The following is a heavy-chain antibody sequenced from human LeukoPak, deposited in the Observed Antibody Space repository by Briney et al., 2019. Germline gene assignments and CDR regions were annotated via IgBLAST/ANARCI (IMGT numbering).Heavy chain of an antibody. Sequence: SETLSLTCTVSGGPISSYYWSWIRQPPGKGLEWIGYIYYSGSTNYNPSLKSRVTISVDTSKNQFSLKLSSVTAADTAVYYCARGYCSGGSCYSYYFDYWGQGTLVTVSS. CDR1: GGPISSYY. D-gene: IGHD2-15*01. J-gene: IGHJ4*02. CDR2: IYYSGST. V-gene: IGHV4-59*01. CDR3: ARGYCSGGSCYSYYFDY.